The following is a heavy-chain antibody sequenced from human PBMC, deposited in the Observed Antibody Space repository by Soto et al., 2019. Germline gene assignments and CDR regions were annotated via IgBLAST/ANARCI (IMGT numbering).Heavy chain of an antibody. D-gene: IGHD3-22*01. J-gene: IGHJ4*02. V-gene: IGHV4-34*01. CDR3: ARAHYYDSSGYYDY. CDR1: GGSFSGYY. Sequence: PSETLSLTCAVYGGSFSGYYWSWIRQPPGKGLEWIGEINHSGSTNYNPSLKSRVTISVDTSKNQFSLKLSSVTAADTAVYYCARAHYYDSSGYYDYWGQGTLVTVSS. CDR2: INHSGST.